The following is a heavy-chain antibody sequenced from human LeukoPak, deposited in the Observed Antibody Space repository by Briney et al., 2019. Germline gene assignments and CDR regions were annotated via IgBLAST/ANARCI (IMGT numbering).Heavy chain of an antibody. CDR3: ARARMDGGNSDY. J-gene: IGHJ4*02. CDR1: GGSISSYY. D-gene: IGHD4-23*01. CDR2: IYYSGST. V-gene: IGHV4-59*01. Sequence: SETLSLTCTVSGGSISSYYWSWIRQPQGKGLGWIGYIYYSGSTNYNPSLKSRVTISVDTSKNQFSLKLSSVTAADTAVYYCARARMDGGNSDYWGQGTLVTVSS.